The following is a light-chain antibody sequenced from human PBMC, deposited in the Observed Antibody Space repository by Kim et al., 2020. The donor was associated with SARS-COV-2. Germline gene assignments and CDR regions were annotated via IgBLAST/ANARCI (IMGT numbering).Light chain of an antibody. CDR3: QVGDSSSDQAV. V-gene: IGLV3-21*04. CDR1: NNGSKR. Sequence: APGKRERNYGGGKNNGSKRVAWYQQKPGQARVLVIYNKSDRPSGSPERFSGSNSGNTATLTISRVEAGDEADYYCQVGDSSSDQAVFAGGTELTVL. J-gene: IGLJ3*02. CDR2: NKS.